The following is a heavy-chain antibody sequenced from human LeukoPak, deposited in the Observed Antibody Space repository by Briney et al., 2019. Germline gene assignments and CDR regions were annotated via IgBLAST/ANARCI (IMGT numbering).Heavy chain of an antibody. Sequence: SETLSLTCTVSGASISTNYWSWVRQAVGKELEWIGHISTSGSTNYNPSLKSRITMSVDTSKKQFSLKLSSVTAADTAVYYCASLGLITFGTLSNNWFDPWGQGTLVTVSS. CDR3: ASLGLITFGTLSNNWFDP. CDR2: ISTSGST. J-gene: IGHJ5*02. V-gene: IGHV4-4*07. D-gene: IGHD3-16*01. CDR1: GASISTNY.